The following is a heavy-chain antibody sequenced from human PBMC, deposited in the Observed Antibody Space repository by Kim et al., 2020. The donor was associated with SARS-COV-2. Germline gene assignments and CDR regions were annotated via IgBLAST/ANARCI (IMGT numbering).Heavy chain of an antibody. J-gene: IGHJ5*02. V-gene: IGHV3-11*04. CDR2: ISSSGSTI. D-gene: IGHD1-1*01. CDR1: GFTFTDYF. CDR3: ARDIWDSGSEREPS. Sequence: GGSLRLSCAASGFTFTDYFMSWIRQAPGKGLEWVAYISSSGSTIFYADSVKGRFIISRDNAMNSLSLQMNSLRAEGTAVYYCARDIWDSGSEREPSWGQG.